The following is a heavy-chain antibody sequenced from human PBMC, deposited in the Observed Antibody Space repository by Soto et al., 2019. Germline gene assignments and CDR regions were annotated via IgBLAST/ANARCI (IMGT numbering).Heavy chain of an antibody. CDR3: ARDGGLGYCSSTSCSYYYYYGMDV. CDR2: ISAYNGNT. CDR1: GYPFPSSG. V-gene: IGHV1-18*01. D-gene: IGHD2-2*01. J-gene: IGHJ6*02. Sequence: ASVKVSCKASGYPFPSSGIGWVRQAPGQGLEWMGWISAYNGNTNYAQKLQGRVTMTTDTSTSTAYMELRSLRSDDTAVYYCARDGGLGYCSSTSCSYYYYYGMDVWGQGTTVTVSS.